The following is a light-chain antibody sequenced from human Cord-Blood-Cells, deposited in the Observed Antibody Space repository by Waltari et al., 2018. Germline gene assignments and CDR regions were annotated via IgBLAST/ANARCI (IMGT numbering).Light chain of an antibody. CDR1: QSVSSY. CDR3: QQRSNWPPWT. J-gene: IGKJ1*01. Sequence: EIVLTQSPATLSLSPGVRANLSCRARQSVSSYLAWYQQKPGQAPRLLIYDASNRATGIPARFSGSVSGTDFTLTISSLEPEDFAVYYCQQRSNWPPWTFGQGTKVEIK. CDR2: DAS. V-gene: IGKV3-11*01.